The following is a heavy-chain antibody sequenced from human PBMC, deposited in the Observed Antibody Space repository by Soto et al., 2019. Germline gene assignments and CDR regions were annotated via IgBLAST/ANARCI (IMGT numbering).Heavy chain of an antibody. CDR3: ARRLDDRGENYFNWFDP. J-gene: IGHJ5*02. V-gene: IGHV4-31*03. CDR2: IDHSGTA. D-gene: IGHD2-21*01. CDR1: GTSINIGGLW. Sequence: PSETLSLTCTVSGTSINIGGLWWVWIRRRPGKGLEWIGHIDHSGTAYYNPSLITRVTISIDASKNQFYLKVNSVTAADTAVYYCARRLDDRGENYFNWFDPWGQGTRVTVSS.